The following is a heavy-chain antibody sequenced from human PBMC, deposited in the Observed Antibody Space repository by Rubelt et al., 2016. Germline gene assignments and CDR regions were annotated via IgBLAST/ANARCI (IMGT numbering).Heavy chain of an antibody. D-gene: IGHD3-22*01. V-gene: IGHV3-74*01. CDR3: SKYTYYYDRSGYYLVDS. CDR2: INSDGSST. J-gene: IGHJ4*02. Sequence: QVPGQGLVWVSRINSDGSSTRYVVSVKGRFTISRYNAKHTLYLQMNSLRAEDTAVYYCSKYTYYYDRSGYYLVDSWGQGTLVTVSS.